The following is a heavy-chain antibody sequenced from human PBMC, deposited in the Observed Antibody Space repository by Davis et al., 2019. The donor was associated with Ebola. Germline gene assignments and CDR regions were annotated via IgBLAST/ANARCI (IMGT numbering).Heavy chain of an antibody. J-gene: IGHJ5*02. V-gene: IGHV1-3*01. CDR2: INAGNGNT. Sequence: ASVKVSCKASGYTFTSYAMHWVRQAPGQRLEWMGWINAGNGNTKYSQKFQGRVTMTRDTYTSTVYMELSSLRSEDTAVYYCARDYYGSGSYFSFDPWGQGTLVTVSS. CDR1: GYTFTSYA. CDR3: ARDYYGSGSYFSFDP. D-gene: IGHD3-10*01.